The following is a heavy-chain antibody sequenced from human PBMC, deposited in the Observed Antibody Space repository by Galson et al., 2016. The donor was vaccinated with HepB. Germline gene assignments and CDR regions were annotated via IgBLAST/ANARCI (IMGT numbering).Heavy chain of an antibody. D-gene: IGHD6-13*01. Sequence: SLRLSCAASGFTFSTFWMTWVRQAPGKGLEWEANIKQDGSGKYYVDSVKGRFTISRDNAKNSVHLQMNSLRGDDTAVYYCMSYSDAWYSGFWGQGTLVTVSS. V-gene: IGHV3-7*03. J-gene: IGHJ4*02. CDR3: MSYSDAWYSGF. CDR2: IKQDGSGK. CDR1: GFTFSTFW.